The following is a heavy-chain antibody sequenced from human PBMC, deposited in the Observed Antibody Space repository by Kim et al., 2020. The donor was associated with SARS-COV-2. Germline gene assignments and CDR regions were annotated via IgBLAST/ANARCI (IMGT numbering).Heavy chain of an antibody. CDR3: ARDGGYSYGTYYFDY. D-gene: IGHD5-18*01. CDR2: ISYDGSNK. J-gene: IGHJ4*02. Sequence: GGSLRLSCAASGFTFSSYAMHWVRQAPGKGLEWVAVISYDGSNKYYADSVKGRFTISRDNSKNTLYLQMNSLRAEETAVYYCARDGGYSYGTYYFDYWGQGTLVTVSS. CDR1: GFTFSSYA. V-gene: IGHV3-30*04.